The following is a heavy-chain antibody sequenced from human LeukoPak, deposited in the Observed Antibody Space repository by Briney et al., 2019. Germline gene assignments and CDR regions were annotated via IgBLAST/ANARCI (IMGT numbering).Heavy chain of an antibody. CDR2: IKEDGSDK. CDR1: AFTFSVYW. D-gene: IGHD3-10*01. CDR3: VRDGIRDIPGIITIRYDY. Sequence: GGSLRLSCSASAFTFSVYWMTWVRQAPGKGLEWVATIKEDGSDKYYVDSVRGRFTISRDNAENSLYLQMNSLTAEDTALYYCVRDGIRDIPGIITIRYDYWGQGTLVTVSS. J-gene: IGHJ4*02. V-gene: IGHV3-7*05.